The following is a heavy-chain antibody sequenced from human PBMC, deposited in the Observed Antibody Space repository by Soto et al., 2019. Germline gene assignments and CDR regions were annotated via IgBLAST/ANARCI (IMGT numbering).Heavy chain of an antibody. CDR2: VSGGGSTT. CDR1: GFTFYNYA. V-gene: IGHV3-23*01. Sequence: EVQLLESGGGLVQPGGSLRLSCEASGFTFYNYALSWVRQAPGKGLEWVSVVSGGGSTTFHADSVRGRFTISRDNSKNTVYLQMDSLRAEDTAVYYCAKVVGMTTVTFDSYYFDYWGQGNLVTVSS. D-gene: IGHD4-17*01. CDR3: AKVVGMTTVTFDSYYFDY. J-gene: IGHJ4*02.